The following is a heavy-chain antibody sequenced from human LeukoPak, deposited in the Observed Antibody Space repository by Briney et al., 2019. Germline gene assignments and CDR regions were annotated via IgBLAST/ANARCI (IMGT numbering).Heavy chain of an antibody. CDR2: IYYSGST. Sequence: KPSETLSLTCTVSGGSISSYYWSWIRQPPGKGLEWIGYIYYSGSTNYNPSLKSRVTISVDTSKNQFSLKLSSVIAADTAVYYCARDYPGLPYYYYGMDVWGKGTTVTVSS. CDR3: ARDYPGLPYYYYGMDV. V-gene: IGHV4-59*01. CDR1: GGSISSYY. J-gene: IGHJ6*04.